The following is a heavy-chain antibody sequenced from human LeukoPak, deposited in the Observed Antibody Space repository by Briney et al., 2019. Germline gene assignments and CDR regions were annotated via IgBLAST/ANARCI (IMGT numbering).Heavy chain of an antibody. J-gene: IGHJ4*02. V-gene: IGHV5-51*01. CDR1: GYSFTSYR. Sequence: GASLNFCSKGSGYSFTSYRIGCLRQMPGKGLEWLGIIDPGDSDTRYSPFFQGLVTISANKYITTAYPQSSRRDAAVAAMYYRARQDRPRPFDYWGQGTLVPVSS. CDR2: IDPGDSDT. CDR3: ARQDRPRPFDY.